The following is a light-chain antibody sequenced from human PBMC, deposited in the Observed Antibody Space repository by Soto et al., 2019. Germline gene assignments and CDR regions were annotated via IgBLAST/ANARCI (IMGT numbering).Light chain of an antibody. Sequence: LTQPASVSGSPGQSITISCTGTSSDVGGYNYVSWYQHHPGKAPKLIIFDVSNRPSGVSNPFSGSKSGSTASLTISALQPEDEADYYCSSYTTSNTRQIVFGTGTKVTVL. CDR1: SSDVGGYNY. CDR3: SSYTTSNTRQIV. CDR2: DVS. V-gene: IGLV2-14*03. J-gene: IGLJ1*01.